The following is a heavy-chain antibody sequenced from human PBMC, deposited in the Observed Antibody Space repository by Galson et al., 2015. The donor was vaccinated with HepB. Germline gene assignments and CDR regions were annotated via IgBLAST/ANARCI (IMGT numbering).Heavy chain of an antibody. J-gene: IGHJ6*02. D-gene: IGHD5-12*01. CDR1: GFTFSSHA. CDR3: ARERRGYAGYHHYGMDV. Sequence: SLRLSCAASGFTFSSHAVHWVRQAPGRGLEWVAIMSFDGSFKYNTDSVKGRFTISRDTSKNTLYLQMNSLRAEDTAVYFCARERRGYAGYHHYGMDVWGQGTTVTVSS. V-gene: IGHV3-30*04. CDR2: MSFDGSFK.